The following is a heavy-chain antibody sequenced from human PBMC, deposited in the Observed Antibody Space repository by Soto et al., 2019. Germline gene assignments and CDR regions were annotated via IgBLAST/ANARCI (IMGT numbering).Heavy chain of an antibody. D-gene: IGHD2-2*01. CDR3: ARHQRRKRPAAAIVY. CDR2: INHSGST. V-gene: IGHV4-34*01. CDR1: GGSFSGYY. Sequence: ETLSLTCAVYGGSFSGYYWSWIRQPPGKELEWIGEINHSGSTNYNPSLKSRVTISVDTSKNQFSLKLSSVTAADTGVYYCARHQRRKRPAAAIVYVGQGTLVTVSS. J-gene: IGHJ4*02.